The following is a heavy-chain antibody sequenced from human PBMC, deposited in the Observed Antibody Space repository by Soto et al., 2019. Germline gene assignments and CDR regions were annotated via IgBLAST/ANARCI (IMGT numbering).Heavy chain of an antibody. CDR3: ARGGGPDIAYGMDV. D-gene: IGHD5-12*01. V-gene: IGHV4-4*02. CDR1: GGSISSINW. Sequence: SETLSLTCDVSGGSISSINWWSWVRQPPGNGLKWIGEIYHSGSTTYNPSLKSRVTISVDKSKNQFSLKLKSVTAADTAIYYCARGGGPDIAYGMDVWGQGTTVTVSS. CDR2: IYHSGST. J-gene: IGHJ6*02.